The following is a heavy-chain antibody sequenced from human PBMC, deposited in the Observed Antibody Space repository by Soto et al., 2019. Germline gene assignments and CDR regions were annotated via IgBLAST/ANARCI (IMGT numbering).Heavy chain of an antibody. CDR3: ARDLGGWPDY. CDR2: INAGNGNT. J-gene: IGHJ4*02. V-gene: IGHV1-3*01. Sequence: SVKVPCTSAPYTLTIYSILRVRTAPGPSLEWIGWINAGNGNTKYSQKFQGRVTITRDTSESTAYMELSRLRSEDSAAYSCARDLGGWPDYCGQGTLVTISS. D-gene: IGHD6-19*01. CDR1: PYTLTIYS.